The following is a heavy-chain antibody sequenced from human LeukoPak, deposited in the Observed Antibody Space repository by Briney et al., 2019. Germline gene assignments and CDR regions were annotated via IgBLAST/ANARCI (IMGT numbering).Heavy chain of an antibody. J-gene: IGHJ4*02. CDR1: GFTFDDYG. CDR3: ARDPPRIRLWFEKDY. D-gene: IGHD5-18*01. V-gene: IGHV3-20*04. Sequence: PGGSLKLSCAASGFTFDDYGMSWVRQAPGKGLEWVSGINWNGGSTGYADSVKGRFTISRDNAKNSLYLQMNSLRAEDTALYYCARDPPRIRLWFEKDYWGQGTLVTVSS. CDR2: INWNGGST.